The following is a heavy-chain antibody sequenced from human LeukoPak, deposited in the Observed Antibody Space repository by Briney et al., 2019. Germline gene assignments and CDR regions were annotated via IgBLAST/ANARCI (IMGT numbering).Heavy chain of an antibody. D-gene: IGHD5-18*01. CDR1: GGSISSYY. CDR3: ARRAMAYGDWFDP. V-gene: IGHV4-59*08. CDR2: IYYSGST. J-gene: IGHJ5*02. Sequence: SETLSLTCTVSGGSISSYYWSWIRQPPGKGLEWIGYIYYSGSTNYNPSLKSRVTISVDTSKNQFSLKLSSVTAADTAVYYCARRAMAYGDWFDPWGQGTLVTVSS.